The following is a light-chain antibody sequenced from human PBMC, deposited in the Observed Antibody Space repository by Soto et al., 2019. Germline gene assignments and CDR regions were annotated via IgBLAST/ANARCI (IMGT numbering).Light chain of an antibody. CDR3: QQGDSFPIT. J-gene: IGKJ5*01. CDR1: QSISSW. CDR2: AAS. V-gene: IGKV1-12*01. Sequence: DIQMTQSPSSVSASVGDRVTITCRASQSISSWLAWYQQKPGTVPKLLIYAASSLQSGVPSRFSGSGAGTEFTLIITSLQPEDFGTYYCQQGDSFPITFGQGTRLEIK.